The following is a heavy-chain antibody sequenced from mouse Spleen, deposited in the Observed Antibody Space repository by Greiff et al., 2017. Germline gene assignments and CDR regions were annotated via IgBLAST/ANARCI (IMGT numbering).Heavy chain of an antibody. CDR2: INPNNGGT. CDR3: ASYYYDGSYVDAMDY. J-gene: IGHJ4*01. D-gene: IGHD1-1*01. Sequence: VQLQQSGPELVKPGASVKISCKASGYTFTDYYMNWVKQSHGKSLEWIGDINPNNGGTSYNQKFKGKATLTVDKSSSTAYMELRSLTSEDSAVYYCASYYYDGSYVDAMDYWGQGTSVTVSS. CDR1: GYTFTDYY. V-gene: IGHV1-26*01.